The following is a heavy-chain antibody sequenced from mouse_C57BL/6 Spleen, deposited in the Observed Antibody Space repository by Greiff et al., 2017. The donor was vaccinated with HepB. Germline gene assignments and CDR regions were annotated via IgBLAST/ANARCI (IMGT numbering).Heavy chain of an antibody. CDR1: GFTFSDYG. J-gene: IGHJ3*01. CDR2: ISSGSSTI. CDR3: AMDYDYDSFAY. D-gene: IGHD2-4*01. Sequence: EVQVVESGGGLVKPGGSLKLSCAASGFTFSDYGMHWVRQAPEKGLEWVAYISSGSSTIYYADTVKGRFTISRDNAKNTLFLQMTSLRSEDTAMYYCAMDYDYDSFAYWGQGTLVTVSA. V-gene: IGHV5-17*01.